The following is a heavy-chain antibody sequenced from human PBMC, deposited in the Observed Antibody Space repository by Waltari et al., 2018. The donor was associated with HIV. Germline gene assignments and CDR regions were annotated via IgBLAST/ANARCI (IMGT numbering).Heavy chain of an antibody. CDR1: GFSFRSFG. V-gene: IGHV3-48*02. CDR2: ISGSSSTM. CDR3: VRADVTTFDY. J-gene: IGHJ4*02. D-gene: IGHD4-17*01. Sequence: EVHLVESGGDLVQPGGSLRLSCAASGFSFRSFGMIWVRQAPGKGLEWISYISGSSSTMYYADSVKGRFTISRDNAKNSVYLQMDSLRDEDTAVYYCVRADVTTFDYWGQGARVTVSS.